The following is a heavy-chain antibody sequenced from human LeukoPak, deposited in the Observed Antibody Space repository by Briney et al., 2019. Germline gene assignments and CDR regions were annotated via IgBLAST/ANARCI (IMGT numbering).Heavy chain of an antibody. CDR3: ARVWVVVAAYLDY. J-gene: IGHJ4*02. V-gene: IGHV4-38-2*02. Sequence: PSETLSLTCTVSGGSTSSYYWSWIRQPPGKGLEWIGSIYHSGSTYYNPSLKSRVTISVDTSKNQFSLKLSSVTAADTAVYYCARVWVVVAAYLDYWGQGTLVTVSS. CDR1: GGSTSSYY. D-gene: IGHD2-15*01. CDR2: IYHSGST.